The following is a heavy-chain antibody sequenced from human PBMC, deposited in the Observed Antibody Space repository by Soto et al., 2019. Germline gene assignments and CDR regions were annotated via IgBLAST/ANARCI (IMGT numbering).Heavy chain of an antibody. J-gene: IGHJ4*02. Sequence: PGGSLRLSCAASGFTFSSYAMHWARQAPGKGLEWVAVISYDGSNKYYADSVKGRFTISRDNSKNTLYLQMNSLRAEDTAVYYSARDTVTAAAGLDYWGQGTLVTVSS. CDR3: ARDTVTAAAGLDY. V-gene: IGHV3-30-3*01. D-gene: IGHD6-13*01. CDR1: GFTFSSYA. CDR2: ISYDGSNK.